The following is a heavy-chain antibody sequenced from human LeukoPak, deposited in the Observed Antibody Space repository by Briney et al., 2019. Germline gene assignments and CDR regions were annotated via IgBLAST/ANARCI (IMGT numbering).Heavy chain of an antibody. CDR2: IIPIFGTA. CDR3: VRYSGDNNAFDY. D-gene: IGHD3-10*01. CDR1: GGTFSSYA. Sequence: GSSVKVSCKASGGTFSSYAISWVRQAPGQGLEWMGGIIPIFGTANYAQKFQGRVTITADESTSTAYMELSSLRSEDTAVYYCVRYSGDNNAFDYWGQGALVTVSS. V-gene: IGHV1-69*01. J-gene: IGHJ4*02.